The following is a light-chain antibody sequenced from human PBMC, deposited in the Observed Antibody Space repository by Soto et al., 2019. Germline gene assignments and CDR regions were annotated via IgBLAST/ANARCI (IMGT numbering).Light chain of an antibody. CDR1: QSVSSSY. J-gene: IGKJ3*01. CDR2: GAS. CDR3: QQYGSSPFT. V-gene: IGKV3-20*01. Sequence: EIVLTQSPGTLSLSPGERATLSCRAIQSVSSSYLAWYQQKPGQAPRLLIYGASSSATGIPDRFSGSGSGTDFTLTISSQEPEDFSVYYCQQYGSSPFTFGPGTKVDIK.